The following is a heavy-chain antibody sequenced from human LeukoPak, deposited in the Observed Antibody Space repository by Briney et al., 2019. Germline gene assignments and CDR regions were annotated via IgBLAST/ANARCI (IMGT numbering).Heavy chain of an antibody. Sequence: ASQTLSLTCAVSGGSISSGAYSWSCIRQPPGKGLEGIGYISHSGSTYYNPSLKSRVTMSVDTSKNQFSLKMNSVTAADTAVYHCATFEGATWGQGTLVTVSS. CDR1: GGSISSGAYS. CDR2: ISHSGST. V-gene: IGHV4-30-2*03. J-gene: IGHJ5*02. CDR3: ATFEGAT. D-gene: IGHD4/OR15-4a*01.